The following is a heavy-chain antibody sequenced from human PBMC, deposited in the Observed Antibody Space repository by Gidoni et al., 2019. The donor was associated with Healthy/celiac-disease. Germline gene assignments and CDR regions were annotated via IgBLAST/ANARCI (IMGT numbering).Heavy chain of an antibody. J-gene: IGHJ2*01. D-gene: IGHD6-19*01. CDR3: ARALSSQWLVLRFGWYFDL. Sequence: QVQLQESGPGLVKPSGTLSLTCAVSGGSISSSNWWSWVRQPPGKGLEWIGEIYHSGSTNYNPSRKSRVTISVDKSKNQFSLKLSSVTAADTAVYYWARALSSQWLVLRFGWYFDLWGRGTLVTVSS. V-gene: IGHV4-4*02. CDR1: GGSISSSNW. CDR2: IYHSGST.